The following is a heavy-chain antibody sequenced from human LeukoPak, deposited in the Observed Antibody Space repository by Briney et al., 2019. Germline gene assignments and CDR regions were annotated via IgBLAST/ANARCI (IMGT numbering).Heavy chain of an antibody. CDR2: ISSSGNTI. CDR3: ARARLVRVLDYFDY. V-gene: IGHV3-11*01. Sequence: GGSLRLSCAVSGFTFSDYYMSWIRQAPGEGLEWVSYISSSGNTIYYVDSVKGRFTISRDNAKNSLYLQMNSLRAEDTAVYYCARARLVRVLDYFDYWGQGTLVTVSS. D-gene: IGHD6-19*01. J-gene: IGHJ4*02. CDR1: GFTFSDYY.